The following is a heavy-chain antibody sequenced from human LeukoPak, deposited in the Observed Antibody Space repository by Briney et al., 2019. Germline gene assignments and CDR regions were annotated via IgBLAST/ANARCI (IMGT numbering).Heavy chain of an antibody. CDR1: GFTFSDYY. D-gene: IGHD6-6*01. J-gene: IGHJ6*03. Sequence: GGSLRLSYAASGFTFSDYYMSWIRQAPGKGLEWVSYISSSGSTIYYTDSVKGRFTISRDNAKNSLYLQMNSLRAEDTAVYYCARMAIAARLGLGYYMDVWGKGTTVTVSS. V-gene: IGHV3-11*04. CDR2: ISSSGSTI. CDR3: ARMAIAARLGLGYYMDV.